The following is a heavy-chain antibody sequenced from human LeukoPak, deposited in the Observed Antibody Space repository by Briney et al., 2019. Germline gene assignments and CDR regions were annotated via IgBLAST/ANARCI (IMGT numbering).Heavy chain of an antibody. J-gene: IGHJ4*02. D-gene: IGHD3-9*01. CDR1: GGSISSSNYY. V-gene: IGHV4-39*07. CDR3: AREYYDILTGYYSGFDY. CDR2: IYYSGST. Sequence: SETLSLTCTVSGGSISSSNYYWGWIRQPPGKGLEWIGSIYYSGSTYYNPSLKSRVTISIDTSKNQFSLKLSSVTAADTAVYYCAREYYDILTGYYSGFDYWGQGTLVTVSS.